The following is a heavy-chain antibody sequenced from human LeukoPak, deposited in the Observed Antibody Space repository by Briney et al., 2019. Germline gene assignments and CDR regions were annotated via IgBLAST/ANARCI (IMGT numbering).Heavy chain of an antibody. V-gene: IGHV3-66*02. CDR2: FYRGIST. D-gene: IGHD3-22*01. Sequence: GGSLRLSCAASGFTVGSNYMSWVRQAPGKGLEWVSSFYRGISTYYADSVKGRFTTSRDHSKNTVYLQMDSLRPEDTAVYYCARYYDSSGYTQGAFDIWGQGTMVTVS. CDR3: ARYYDSSGYTQGAFDI. CDR1: GFTVGSNY. J-gene: IGHJ3*02.